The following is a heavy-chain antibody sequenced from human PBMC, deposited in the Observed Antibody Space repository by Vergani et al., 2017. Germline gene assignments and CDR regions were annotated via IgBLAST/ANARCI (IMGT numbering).Heavy chain of an antibody. D-gene: IGHD5-12*01. CDR1: GFSFSGYW. V-gene: IGHV3-74*01. J-gene: IGHJ5*01. CDR3: VRARCSGPCFMSNWFDS. CDR2: IKSDGSIT. Sequence: EVQLVESGGGLIHPGGSLRLSCEGYGFSFSGYWMHWVRQSPEKGLVWVSRIKSDGSITNYADSVRGRFTISRDNATNTLSLEMNSLRGDDTAIYYCVRARCSGPCFMSNWFDSWGQGTLVTVSS.